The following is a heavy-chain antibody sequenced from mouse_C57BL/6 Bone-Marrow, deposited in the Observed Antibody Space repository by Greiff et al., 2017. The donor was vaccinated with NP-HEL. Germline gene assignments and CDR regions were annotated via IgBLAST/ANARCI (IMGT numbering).Heavy chain of an antibody. Sequence: EVKLMESGGGLVKPGGSLKLSCAASGFTFSSYAMSWVRQTPEKRLEWVATISDGGSYTYYPDNVKGRFTISRDNAKNNLYLQMSHLKSEDTAMYYCAREIYYYGSSSLYYAMDYWGQGTSVTVSS. CDR2: ISDGGSYT. D-gene: IGHD1-1*01. CDR3: AREIYYYGSSSLYYAMDY. CDR1: GFTFSSYA. J-gene: IGHJ4*01. V-gene: IGHV5-4*01.